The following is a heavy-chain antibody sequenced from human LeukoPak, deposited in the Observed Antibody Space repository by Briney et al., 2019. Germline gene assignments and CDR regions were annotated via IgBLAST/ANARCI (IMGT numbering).Heavy chain of an antibody. CDR3: ARDGQQQLVRGDAFDI. V-gene: IGHV1-18*01. CDR2: ISAYNGNT. Sequence: EASVKVSCKASGYTFTSYGISWVRQTPGQGLEWMGWISAYNGNTNYAQKLQGRVTMTTDTSTSTAYMELRSLRSDDTAVYYCARDGQQQLVRGDAFDIWGQGTMVTVSS. J-gene: IGHJ3*02. D-gene: IGHD6-13*01. CDR1: GYTFTSYG.